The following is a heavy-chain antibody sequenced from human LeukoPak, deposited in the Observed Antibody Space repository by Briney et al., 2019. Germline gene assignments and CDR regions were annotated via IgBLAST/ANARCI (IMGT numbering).Heavy chain of an antibody. CDR1: GFTFSSYA. CDR3: AKDAREVLWFGELLVSGAFDI. CDR2: ISGSGGST. V-gene: IGHV3-23*01. J-gene: IGHJ3*02. Sequence: GGSLRLSCAASGFTFSSYAMSWVRQAPGKGLEWVSAISGSGGSTCYADSVKGRFTISRDNSKNTLYLQMNSLRAEDTAVYYCAKDAREVLWFGELLVSGAFDIWGQGTMVTVSS. D-gene: IGHD3-10*01.